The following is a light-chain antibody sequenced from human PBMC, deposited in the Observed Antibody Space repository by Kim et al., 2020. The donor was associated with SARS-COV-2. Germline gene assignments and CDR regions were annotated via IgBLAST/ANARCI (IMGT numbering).Light chain of an antibody. CDR1: SSNIGNNY. CDR3: GTWDTRLREVV. J-gene: IGLJ2*01. V-gene: IGLV1-51*01. Sequence: QSVLTQPPSVSAAPGQTVTISCSGSSSNIGNNYISWYQQVPGTAPKLLIYDNDKRPSGIPDRFSGSKSGTSATLGITGLQTGDEADYYCGTWDTRLREVVFGGGTQLTVL. CDR2: DND.